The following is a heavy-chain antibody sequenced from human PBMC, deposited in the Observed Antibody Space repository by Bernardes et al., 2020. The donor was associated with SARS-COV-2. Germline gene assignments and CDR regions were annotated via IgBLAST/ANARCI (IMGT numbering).Heavy chain of an antibody. V-gene: IGHV3-23*01. Sequence: SCASSGFTFRSYAMNWVRRAPGKGLEWVSAISGRGDKTFYADSVRGRFTISRDNSKNTLYLQMNNLRAEDTAVYYCAKPPEAGPFDYWGQGTLVTVSS. CDR1: GFTFRSYA. J-gene: IGHJ4*02. CDR2: ISGRGDKT. CDR3: AKPPEAGPFDY.